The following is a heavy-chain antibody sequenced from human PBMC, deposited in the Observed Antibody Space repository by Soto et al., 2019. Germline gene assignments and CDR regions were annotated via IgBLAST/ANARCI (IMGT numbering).Heavy chain of an antibody. CDR3: ARGGRYYYGSGIDDDAFDI. V-gene: IGHV3-33*01. Sequence: SLRLSCAASGFTFSSYGMHWVRQAPGKGLEWVAVIWYDGSNKYYADSVKGRFTISRDNSKNTLYLQMNSLRAEDTAVYYCARGGRYYYGSGIDDDAFDIWGQGTMVTVSS. CDR2: IWYDGSNK. CDR1: GFTFSSYG. J-gene: IGHJ3*02. D-gene: IGHD3-10*01.